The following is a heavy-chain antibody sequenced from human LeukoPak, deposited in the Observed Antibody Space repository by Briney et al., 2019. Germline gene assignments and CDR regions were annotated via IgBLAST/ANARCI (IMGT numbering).Heavy chain of an antibody. CDR2: ISYDGSNK. Sequence: GRSLRLSCAASGFTFSSYGMHWVRQAPGKGLEWVAVISYDGSNKYYADSVKGRFTISRDNSKNTLYLQMNSLRAEDTAVYYCAKDQDSSGLDPYFDYWGQGTLVTVSS. D-gene: IGHD3-22*01. J-gene: IGHJ4*02. CDR3: AKDQDSSGLDPYFDY. V-gene: IGHV3-30*18. CDR1: GFTFSSYG.